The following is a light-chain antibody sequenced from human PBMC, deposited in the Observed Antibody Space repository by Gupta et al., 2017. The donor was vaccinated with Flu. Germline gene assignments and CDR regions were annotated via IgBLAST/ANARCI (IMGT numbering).Light chain of an antibody. J-gene: IGLJ3*02. CDR1: PLPDQY. V-gene: IGLV3-25*02. CDR2: KNT. Sequence: SYELTQPPAVSVCPGQTARNTRSGHPLPDQYAYWYQQKPGQAPVLVIYKNTARPSGIPERFSGSSSGKTVTLTISGARAEDEADYHCQSADSSGTYKVFGGGTRLTVL. CDR3: QSADSSGTYKV.